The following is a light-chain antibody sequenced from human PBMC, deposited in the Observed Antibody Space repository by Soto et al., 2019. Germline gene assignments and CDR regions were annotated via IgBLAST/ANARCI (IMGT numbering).Light chain of an antibody. CDR3: QQYNSYGTAT. CDR2: KAS. V-gene: IGKV1-5*03. J-gene: IGKJ1*01. Sequence: DIQMTQSPSTLSASVGDRVTITCRASQSISSWLAWYQQKSGKAPKLLIYKASSLASGVPSRFSGSGSGTEFTLTISSLQPDDFATYYCQQYNSYGTATFGQGTKVEIK. CDR1: QSISSW.